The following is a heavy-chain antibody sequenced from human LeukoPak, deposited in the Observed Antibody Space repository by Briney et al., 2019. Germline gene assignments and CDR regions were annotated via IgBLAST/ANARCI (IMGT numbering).Heavy chain of an antibody. CDR3: ARDYSASGAHDY. CDR2: IKQDGSDK. Sequence: PGGSLRLSCAVSGFPFSFYEMNWVRQAPGKGLEWVANIKQDGSDKYYVDSVRGRFTISRDNAKNSLYLQMNSLRAEDTAVYYCARDYSASGAHDYWGQGTLVTVSS. V-gene: IGHV3-7*01. CDR1: GFPFSFYE. D-gene: IGHD3-10*01. J-gene: IGHJ4*02.